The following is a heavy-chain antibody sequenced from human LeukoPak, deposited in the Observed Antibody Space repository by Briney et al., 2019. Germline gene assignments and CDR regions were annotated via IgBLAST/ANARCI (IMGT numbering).Heavy chain of an antibody. CDR1: GFTVSSNY. CDR3: VREGCSSTSCYFDY. Sequence: PGGSLGLSCAASGFTVSSNYMSWVRQAPGKGLEWVSVVYSGGSTYYADSVKGRFTISRHNSKNTLYLQMNSLRAEDTAVYYCVREGCSSTSCYFDYWGQGTLVTVSS. D-gene: IGHD2-2*01. V-gene: IGHV3-53*04. CDR2: VYSGGST. J-gene: IGHJ4*02.